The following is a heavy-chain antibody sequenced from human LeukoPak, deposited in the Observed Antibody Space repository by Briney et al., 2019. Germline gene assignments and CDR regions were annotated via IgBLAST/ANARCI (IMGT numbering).Heavy chain of an antibody. CDR2: IYYSGST. CDR3: AREVYSGYWDY. J-gene: IGHJ4*02. Sequence: PSETLSLTCTVSGGSISSYYWGWIRQPPGKGLEWIGSIYYSGSTYYNPSLKSRVTISVDTSKNQFSLKLSSVTAADTAVYYCAREVYSGYWDYWGQGTLVTVSS. CDR1: GGSISSYY. D-gene: IGHD5-12*01. V-gene: IGHV4-39*07.